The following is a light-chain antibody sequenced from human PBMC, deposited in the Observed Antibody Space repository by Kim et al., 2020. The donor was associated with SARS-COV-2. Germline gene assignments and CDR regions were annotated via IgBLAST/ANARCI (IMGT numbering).Light chain of an antibody. CDR1: SSDVGGYNY. CDR3: SSFSSSSTNWV. CDR2: EVA. J-gene: IGLJ3*02. Sequence: QSALTQPASVSGSPGQSITISCTGTSSDVGGYNYVSWYQQHAGKAPKLMIFEVANRPSGVSHRFSGSKSGNTASLIISGLQAEDEADYYCSSFSSSSTNWVFGGGTQLTVL. V-gene: IGLV2-14*01.